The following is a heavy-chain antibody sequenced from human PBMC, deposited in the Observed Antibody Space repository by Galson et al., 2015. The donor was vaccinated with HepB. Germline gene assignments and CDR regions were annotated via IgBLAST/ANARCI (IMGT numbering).Heavy chain of an antibody. D-gene: IGHD6-13*01. CDR1: GFIFHDYA. Sequence: SLRLSCAASGFIFHDYAMHWVRQAPGKGLEWVSGISWNSGSIGYADSVKGRFTISRDNAKNSLYLQMNSLRAEDTALYYCAKDRYSSSWYYFDYWGQGTLVTVSS. V-gene: IGHV3-9*01. CDR2: ISWNSGSI. J-gene: IGHJ4*02. CDR3: AKDRYSSSWYYFDY.